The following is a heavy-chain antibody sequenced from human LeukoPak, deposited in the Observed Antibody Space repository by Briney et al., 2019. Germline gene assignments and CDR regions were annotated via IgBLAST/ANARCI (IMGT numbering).Heavy chain of an antibody. D-gene: IGHD3-22*01. V-gene: IGHV3-53*04. CDR2: IYSGGST. Sequence: GGSLRLSCAASGFTVSSSYMSWVRQAPGKGLEWVSVIYSGGSTYYADSVKGRFTISRHNSKNTLYLQMNSLRAEDTAVYYCARGRPYDSSGYYWDYWGQGTLVTVSS. CDR3: ARGRPYDSSGYYWDY. J-gene: IGHJ4*02. CDR1: GFTVSSSY.